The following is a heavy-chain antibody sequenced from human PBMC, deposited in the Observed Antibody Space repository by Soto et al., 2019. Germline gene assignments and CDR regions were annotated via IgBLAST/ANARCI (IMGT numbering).Heavy chain of an antibody. J-gene: IGHJ4*02. CDR2: MNPNSGNT. CDR1: GYTFTSYD. D-gene: IGHD3-3*01. Sequence: ASVKVSCKASGYTFTSYDINWVRQATGQGLEWMGWMNPNSGNTGYAQKFQGRVTMTRNTSISTAYMELSSLRSEDTAVYYCARGRGIFGVVSVDYWGQGTLVTVSS. V-gene: IGHV1-8*01. CDR3: ARGRGIFGVVSVDY.